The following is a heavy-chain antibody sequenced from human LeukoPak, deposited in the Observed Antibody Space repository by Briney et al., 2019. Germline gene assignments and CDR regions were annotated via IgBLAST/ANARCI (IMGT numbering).Heavy chain of an antibody. CDR1: GFTFSSYG. D-gene: IGHD2-21*02. J-gene: IGHJ4*02. Sequence: PGGSLRLSCAASGFTFSSYGMHWVRQAPGKGLEWVAVISYDGSNKYYADSVKGRFTISRDNSKNTLYLQMNSLRAEDTAVYYRAKALEFVVVTATPPDYWGQGTLVTVSS. V-gene: IGHV3-30*18. CDR2: ISYDGSNK. CDR3: AKALEFVVVTATPPDY.